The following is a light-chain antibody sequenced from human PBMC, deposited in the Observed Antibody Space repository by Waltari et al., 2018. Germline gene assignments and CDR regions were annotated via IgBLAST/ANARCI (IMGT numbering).Light chain of an antibody. CDR2: GAS. J-gene: IGKJ1*01. Sequence: EIVLTQSPGTLSLSPGERATLSCRASQSVTSSYLVWYQQKPGQAPRLLNYGASSRATGIPDRFSGSGSGTDFTLTISKLEPEDFAVYYCQQYGSSPRTFGQGTKVEIK. V-gene: IGKV3-20*01. CDR3: QQYGSSPRT. CDR1: QSVTSSY.